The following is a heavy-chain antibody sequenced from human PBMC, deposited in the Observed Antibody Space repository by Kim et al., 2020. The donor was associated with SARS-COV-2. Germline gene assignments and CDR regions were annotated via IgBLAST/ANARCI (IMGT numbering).Heavy chain of an antibody. Sequence: SETLSLTCTVSGGSISSYYWSWIRQPPGKGLEWIGYIYYSGSTNYNPSLKSRVTISVDTSKNQFSLKLSSVTAADTAVYYCARGYSSSWYESMYYYYMDVWGKGTTVTVSS. J-gene: IGHJ6*03. V-gene: IGHV4-59*08. CDR3: ARGYSSSWYESMYYYYMDV. CDR2: IYYSGST. CDR1: GGSISSYY. D-gene: IGHD6-13*01.